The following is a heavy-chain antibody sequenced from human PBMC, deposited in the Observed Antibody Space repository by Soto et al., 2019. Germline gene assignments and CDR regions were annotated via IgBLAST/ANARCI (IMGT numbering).Heavy chain of an antibody. J-gene: IGHJ4*02. CDR1: GGSISSGGYY. CDR3: ARDSKLYGDYEDYFDY. D-gene: IGHD4-17*01. V-gene: IGHV4-31*03. CDR2: IYYSGST. Sequence: QVQLQESGPGLVKPSQTLSLTCTVSGGSISSGGYYWSWIRQHPGKGLEWIGYIYYSGSTYYNPSLKSRVTIAVDTSKNQFALKLSSVTAADTAVYYCARDSKLYGDYEDYFDYWGQGTLVTVSS.